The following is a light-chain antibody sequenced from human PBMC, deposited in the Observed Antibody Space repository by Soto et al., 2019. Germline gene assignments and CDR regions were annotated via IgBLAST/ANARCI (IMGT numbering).Light chain of an antibody. Sequence: EIVLTQSPGTLSLSPGERATLSCRASQTVNSLFFGWHQQKPGQAPRLLIYGTTNRAAGIPDRFSGSGSGTDFTLTISRLEPEDSAVYFCQQYGISPKTFGQGTKVEIK. CDR2: GTT. CDR3: QQYGISPKT. V-gene: IGKV3-20*01. CDR1: QTVNSLF. J-gene: IGKJ1*01.